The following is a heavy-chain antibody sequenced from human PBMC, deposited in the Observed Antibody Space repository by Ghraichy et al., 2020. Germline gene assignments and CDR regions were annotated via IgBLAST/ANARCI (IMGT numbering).Heavy chain of an antibody. V-gene: IGHV3-23*01. D-gene: IGHD6-19*01. CDR3: AETVTGILDAFDI. CDR1: GFTFSSYA. J-gene: IGHJ3*02. Sequence: SCAASGFTFSSYAMSWVRQAPGKGLEWVSAISGSGGSTYYADSVKGRFPISRDNSKNTLYLQMNSLRAEDTAVYYCAETVTGILDAFDIWGQGTMVTVSS. CDR2: ISGSGGST.